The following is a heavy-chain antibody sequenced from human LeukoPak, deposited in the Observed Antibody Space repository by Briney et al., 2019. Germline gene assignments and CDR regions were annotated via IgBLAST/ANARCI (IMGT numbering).Heavy chain of an antibody. CDR2: IIPIFGTA. CDR1: GGTFSSYA. CDR3: ARGFRGYYDSSGYYSFDY. J-gene: IGHJ4*02. V-gene: IGHV1-69*05. D-gene: IGHD3-22*01. Sequence: VASVKVSCKASGGTFSSYAISWARQAPGQGLEWMGRIIPIFGTANYAQKFQGRVTITRNTSISTAYMELSSLRSEDTAVYYCARGFRGYYDSSGYYSFDYWGQGTLVTVSS.